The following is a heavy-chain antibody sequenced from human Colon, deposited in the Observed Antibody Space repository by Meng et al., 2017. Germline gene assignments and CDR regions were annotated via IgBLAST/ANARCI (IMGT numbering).Heavy chain of an antibody. J-gene: IGHJ5*02. CDR3: ARVNGDFDEAWFDP. CDR1: GASVSSDSHY. D-gene: IGHD4-17*01. Sequence: QLQLKESGPGLLRPSETLSLTCTVSGASVSSDSHYWGWIRQSPGKGLEWIGYIYYTGNTNYNPSLASRVSMSLDTSKNHFSLHLTSVTAADTAIYYCARVNGDFDEAWFDPWGQGTLVTVSS. CDR2: IYYTGNT. V-gene: IGHV4-61*03.